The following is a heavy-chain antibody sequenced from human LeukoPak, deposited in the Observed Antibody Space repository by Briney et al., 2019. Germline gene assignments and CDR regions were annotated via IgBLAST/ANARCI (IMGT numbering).Heavy chain of an antibody. CDR1: GFTFSSYG. CDR3: AKDIGVQLWVFDY. V-gene: IGHV3-30*18. CDR2: ISYDGSDK. J-gene: IGHJ4*02. Sequence: GGSLRLSCAASGFTFSSYGMHWVRQAPGKGLEGVAVISYDGSDKYYADSVKGRFTISRDNSKNTLYLQMNSLRPEHTAVYYCAKDIGVQLWVFDYWGQGTLVTVSS. D-gene: IGHD5-18*01.